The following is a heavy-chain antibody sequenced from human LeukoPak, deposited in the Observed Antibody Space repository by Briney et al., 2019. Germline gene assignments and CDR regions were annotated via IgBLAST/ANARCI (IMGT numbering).Heavy chain of an antibody. CDR2: INQDGSEK. D-gene: IGHD6-19*01. CDR3: ATTVAGTVEYFQH. CDR1: GFTSSSYW. V-gene: IGHV3-7*02. J-gene: IGHJ1*01. Sequence: GGSLRLSCTASGFTSSSYWMSWVRQAPGKGLEWVASINQDGSEKYYVDSVKGRFTISRDNAKNSLYLQMNSLRAEDTAVYYCATTVAGTVEYFQHWGQGTLVTVSS.